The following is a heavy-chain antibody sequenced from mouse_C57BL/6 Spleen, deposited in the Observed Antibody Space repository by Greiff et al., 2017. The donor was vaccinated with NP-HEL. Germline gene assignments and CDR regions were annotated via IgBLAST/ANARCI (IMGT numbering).Heavy chain of an antibody. Sequence: EVMLVESGEGLVKPGGSLKLSCAASGFTFSNYAMSWVRQTPEKRLEWVAYISSGGDYIYYADTVKGRFTIYRDNARNTLYLQMSSLKSEDTAMYYCTRDHGSSSAYFDYWGQGTTLTVSS. CDR1: GFTFSNYA. D-gene: IGHD1-1*01. J-gene: IGHJ2*01. V-gene: IGHV5-9-1*02. CDR3: TRDHGSSSAYFDY. CDR2: ISSGGDYI.